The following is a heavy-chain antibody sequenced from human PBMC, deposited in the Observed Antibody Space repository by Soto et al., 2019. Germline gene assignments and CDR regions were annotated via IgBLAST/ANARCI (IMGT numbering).Heavy chain of an antibody. D-gene: IGHD2-15*01. Sequence: GASVKVSCKASGFTFTSSAVQWVRQARGQRLEWIGWIVVGSGNTNYAQKFQERVTITRDKSTSTAYMELSSLRSEDTAVYYCAILHRGYCSGGSCYLGAFDIWGQGTMVTVSS. CDR3: AILHRGYCSGGSCYLGAFDI. CDR1: GFTFTSSA. J-gene: IGHJ3*02. V-gene: IGHV1-58*01. CDR2: IVVGSGNT.